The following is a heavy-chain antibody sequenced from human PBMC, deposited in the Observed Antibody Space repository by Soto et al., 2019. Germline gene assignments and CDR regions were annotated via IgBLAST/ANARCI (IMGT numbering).Heavy chain of an antibody. CDR2: VYYTGST. V-gene: IGHV4-59*01. J-gene: IGHJ4*02. D-gene: IGHD1-26*01. CDR1: GGSISGSY. Sequence: SETLSLTCSVSGGSISGSYWSWIRQSPGKGLEWLGYVYYTGSTNYSPSLRSRVSISVDTSKNEFSLRLSSVTAADTAVYFCARSVAVPSAHIDYWGKGTQVTVSS. CDR3: ARSVAVPSAHIDY.